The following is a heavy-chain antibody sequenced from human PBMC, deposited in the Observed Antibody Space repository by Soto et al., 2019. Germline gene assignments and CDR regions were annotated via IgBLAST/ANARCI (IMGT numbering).Heavy chain of an antibody. V-gene: IGHV1-18*01. D-gene: IGHD2-8*01. J-gene: IGHJ4*01. CDR1: GYTFNTFG. Sequence: GASVKVSCKASGYTFNTFGITWVRQAPGQGLEWMGCVSGYSDKRDYSRKLQDRITLTADPSTTTFYMELRSLTSDDTAVYYCARGWGKYFGVNDFWG. CDR3: ARGWGKYFGVNDF. CDR2: VSGYSDKR.